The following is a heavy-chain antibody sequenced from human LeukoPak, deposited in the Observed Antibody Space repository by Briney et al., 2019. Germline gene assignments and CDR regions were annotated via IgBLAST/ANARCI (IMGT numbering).Heavy chain of an antibody. CDR2: ISSRGSTI. Sequence: GGSLRLSCAASGFTFSSYSMNWVRQVPGKGLEWISHISSRGSTIYYADSVKGRLTISRDNAKKSLYLEMNSLRAEDTAVYYCTKEIVVVTAGAKYYFDYWGQGTLVTVSS. CDR1: GFTFSSYS. J-gene: IGHJ4*02. D-gene: IGHD2-21*02. V-gene: IGHV3-48*04. CDR3: TKEIVVVTAGAKYYFDY.